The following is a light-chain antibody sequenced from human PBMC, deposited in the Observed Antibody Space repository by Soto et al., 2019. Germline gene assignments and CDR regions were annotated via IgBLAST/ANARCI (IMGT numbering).Light chain of an antibody. V-gene: IGKV3-20*01. CDR3: QQYGSSSYT. J-gene: IGKJ2*01. CDR1: QRVSSNY. CDR2: GAS. Sequence: DIVLTQSPDTLSLSPGERATLSCRASQRVSSNYLAWYQQKPGQAPRLLIYGASTRATGIPDRLSGSGSGTDFTLTIRRLEPEDFAVYYCQQYGSSSYTFGQGTRLEIK.